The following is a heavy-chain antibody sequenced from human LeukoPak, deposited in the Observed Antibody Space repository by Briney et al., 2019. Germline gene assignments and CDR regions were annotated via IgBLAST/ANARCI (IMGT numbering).Heavy chain of an antibody. J-gene: IGHJ4*02. CDR2: INPNSGGA. CDR1: GYTFTGYY. V-gene: IGHV1-2*02. CDR3: ARGSITIFGVVIIVAEDFDY. Sequence: VASVKVSCKASGYTFTGYYMHWVRQAPGQGLEWMGWINPNSGGANYAQKFQGRVTMTRDTSISTAYMELSRLRSDDTAVYYCARGSITIFGVVIIVAEDFDYWGQGTLVTVSS. D-gene: IGHD3-3*01.